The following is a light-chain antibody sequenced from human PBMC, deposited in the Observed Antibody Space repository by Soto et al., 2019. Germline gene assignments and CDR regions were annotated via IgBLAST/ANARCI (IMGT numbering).Light chain of an antibody. V-gene: IGKV3-15*01. J-gene: IGKJ1*01. CDR2: GAS. Sequence: EIVMTQSPATLSVSPGERATLSCRASQSVSSNLAWYQHKPGQAPRLLIYGASTRATGIPARFSGSGSGTQFTLTISSLQSEDFAVYYCQQYNNWRTFGQGTKV. CDR3: QQYNNWRT. CDR1: QSVSSN.